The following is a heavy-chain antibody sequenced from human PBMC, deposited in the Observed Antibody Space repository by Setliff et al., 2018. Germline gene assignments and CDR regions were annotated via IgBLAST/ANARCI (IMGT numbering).Heavy chain of an antibody. D-gene: IGHD3-3*01. V-gene: IGHV3-23*01. CDR3: ARDQGSQYYNFWSGCHDY. CDR2: ISGSGGST. CDR1: GFGFSSYA. J-gene: IGHJ4*02. Sequence: PGGSLRLSCAASGFGFSSYAMNWVRQAPGKGLQWVSGISGSGGSTYYGDSVKGRFTISRDNSKNTLYLQMNSLRTEDTAVYHCARDQGSQYYNFWSGCHDYWGQGALVTVSS.